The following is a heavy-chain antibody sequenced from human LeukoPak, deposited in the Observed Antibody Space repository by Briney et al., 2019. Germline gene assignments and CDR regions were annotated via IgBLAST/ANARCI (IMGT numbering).Heavy chain of an antibody. J-gene: IGHJ4*02. D-gene: IGHD2-15*01. V-gene: IGHV1-2*02. CDR3: ARAPSCGSGCYYYFDY. CDR1: GYTFTGYY. Sequence: ASMKVSCKASGYTFTGYYMDWVRQAPGQGLEWMGWINPNSGGTNYAQKFQGRVTMTRDTSISTAYMELSRLRSDDTAVYYCARAPSCGSGCYYYFDYWGQGTLVAVSS. CDR2: INPNSGGT.